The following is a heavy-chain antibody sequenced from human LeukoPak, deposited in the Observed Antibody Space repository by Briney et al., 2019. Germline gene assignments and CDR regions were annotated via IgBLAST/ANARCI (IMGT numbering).Heavy chain of an antibody. CDR1: DGSISSGGYY. D-gene: IGHD6-13*01. CDR2: IYYSGST. CDR3: ARVRYSSSWYPHPFDY. V-gene: IGHV4-31*03. J-gene: IGHJ4*02. Sequence: SQTLSLTCTVSDGSISSGGYYWSWIRQHQGKGLEWIGYIYYSGSTYYNPSLKSRVTISVDTSKNQFSLKLSSVTAADTAAYYCARVRYSSSWYPHPFDYWGQGTLVTVSS.